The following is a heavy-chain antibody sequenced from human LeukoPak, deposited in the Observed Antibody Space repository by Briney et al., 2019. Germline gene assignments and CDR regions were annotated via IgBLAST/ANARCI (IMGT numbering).Heavy chain of an antibody. CDR1: GFTFSSYW. J-gene: IGHJ4*02. Sequence: GGSLRLSCAASGFTFSSYWMHWVRQAPGKGLVWVSRINSDGSSTGYADSVKGRFTISRDNAKNTLYLQMNSLRAEDTAVYYCARADYIPMVRMWGQGTLVTVSS. CDR3: ARADYIPMVRM. CDR2: INSDGSST. D-gene: IGHD3-10*01. V-gene: IGHV3-74*01.